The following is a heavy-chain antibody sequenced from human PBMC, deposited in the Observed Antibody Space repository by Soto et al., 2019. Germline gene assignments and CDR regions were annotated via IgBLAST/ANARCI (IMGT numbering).Heavy chain of an antibody. V-gene: IGHV4-39*01. J-gene: IGHJ3*02. CDR1: GGSISSSSHY. Sequence: SETLCLTCTVSGGSISSSSHYWVWIRQPPGKGLEWIGSIYYSGDTYYNPSLKSRVTISVDTSKNQFSVKLNSVTAADTAVYYCARHQSIVVVTAARAFDIWGQGTMVTVSS. D-gene: IGHD2-15*01. CDR3: ARHQSIVVVTAARAFDI. CDR2: IYYSGDT.